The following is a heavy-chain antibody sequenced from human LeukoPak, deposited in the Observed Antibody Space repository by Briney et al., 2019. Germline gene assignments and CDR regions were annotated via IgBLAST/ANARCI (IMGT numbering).Heavy chain of an antibody. J-gene: IGHJ6*03. Sequence: ASVKVSCKVSGYTLTELSMRWVRQAPGKGLEWMGGFDLEDGETIYAQKFQGRVTMTEDTSTDTAYMELSSLRSEDTAVYYCAKDLYCSGGSCYGYYYMAVWGKGTTVTVSS. D-gene: IGHD2-15*01. CDR3: AKDLYCSGGSCYGYYYMAV. CDR2: FDLEDGET. V-gene: IGHV1-24*01. CDR1: GYTLTELS.